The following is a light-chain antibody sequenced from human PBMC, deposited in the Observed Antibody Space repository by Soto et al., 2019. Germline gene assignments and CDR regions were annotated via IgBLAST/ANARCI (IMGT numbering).Light chain of an antibody. Sequence: QSVLTQPPSVSGAPGQRGTISCTGSSSNIGAGYDVHWYQQLPGTAPKLLIYGNSNRPSGVPDRFSGSKSGTSASLAITGLQAEDEADYYCQSYDSSLSSYVFGTWTKLTVL. CDR1: SSNIGAGYD. V-gene: IGLV1-40*01. CDR2: GNS. J-gene: IGLJ1*01. CDR3: QSYDSSLSSYV.